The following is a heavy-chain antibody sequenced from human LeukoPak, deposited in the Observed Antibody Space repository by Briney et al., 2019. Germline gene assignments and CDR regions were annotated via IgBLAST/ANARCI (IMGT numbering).Heavy chain of an antibody. D-gene: IGHD3-10*01. CDR2: IYTSGST. CDR3: ARDSGYMDV. J-gene: IGHJ6*03. Sequence: SETLSLTCTVSGGSISSGSYYWSWIRQPAGKGLEWIGRIYTSGSTNYNPSLKSRVTISVDTSKNQFSLKLSSVTAADTAVYYCARDSGYMDVWGKGTTVTVTS. CDR1: GGSISSGSYY. V-gene: IGHV4-61*02.